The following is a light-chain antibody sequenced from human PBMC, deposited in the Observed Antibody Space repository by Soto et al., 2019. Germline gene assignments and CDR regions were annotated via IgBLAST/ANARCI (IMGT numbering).Light chain of an antibody. CDR2: GAS. Sequence: EIVLTQSPGTLSLSPGERATLSCRASQSISSSYLAWYQQRPGQAPRLLIFGASYRATGIPDRFSGSGSGTDFTLTISRLEPEDFVVYYCQQYSNSPPEFTFGPGTRVDSK. CDR3: QQYSNSPPEFT. V-gene: IGKV3-20*01. CDR1: QSISSSY. J-gene: IGKJ3*01.